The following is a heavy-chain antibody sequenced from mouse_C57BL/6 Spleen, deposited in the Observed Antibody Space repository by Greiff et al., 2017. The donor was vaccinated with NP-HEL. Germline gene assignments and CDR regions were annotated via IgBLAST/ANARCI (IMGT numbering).Heavy chain of an antibody. D-gene: IGHD2-1*01. CDR1: GYTFTSYW. CDR2: IDPSDSYT. Sequence: QVQLQQSGAELVMPGASVKLSCKASGYTFTSYWMHWVKQRPGQGLEWIGEIDPSDSYTNYNQKFKGKSTLTVDKSSSTAYMQLSSLTSEDSAVYYCARSPYGNYEGWYFDVWGTGTTVTVSS. J-gene: IGHJ1*03. V-gene: IGHV1-69*01. CDR3: ARSPYGNYEGWYFDV.